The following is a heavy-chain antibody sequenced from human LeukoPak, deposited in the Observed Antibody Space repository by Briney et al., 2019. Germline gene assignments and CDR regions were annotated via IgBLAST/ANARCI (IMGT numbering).Heavy chain of an antibody. Sequence: SVKVSCKASGYTFTSYGISWVRQAPGQGLEWMGGIIPIFGTANYAQKFQGRVTITADESTSTAYMELSSLRSEDTAVYYCARDHGEANWFDPWGQGTLVTVSS. V-gene: IGHV1-69*13. CDR1: GYTFTSYG. J-gene: IGHJ5*02. CDR3: ARDHGEANWFDP. CDR2: IIPIFGTA.